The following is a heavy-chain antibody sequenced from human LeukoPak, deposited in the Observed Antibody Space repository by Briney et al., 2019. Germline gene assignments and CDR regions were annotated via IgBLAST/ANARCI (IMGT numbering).Heavy chain of an antibody. CDR3: ARGKWLRLAPRSPLGVLESGYYYYYMDV. D-gene: IGHD5-12*01. J-gene: IGHJ6*03. CDR2: INPSGGST. V-gene: IGHV1-46*01. Sequence: ASVKVSCKASGYTFTSYYMHWVRQAPGQGLEWMGIINPSGGSTSYAQKFQGRVTMTRDTSTSTVYMELSSLRSEDTAVYYCARGKWLRLAPRSPLGVLESGYYYYYMDVWGKGTTVTISS. CDR1: GYTFTSYY.